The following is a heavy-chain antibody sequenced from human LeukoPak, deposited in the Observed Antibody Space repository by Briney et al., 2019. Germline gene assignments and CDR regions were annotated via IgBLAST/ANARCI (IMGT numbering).Heavy chain of an antibody. V-gene: IGHV3-23*01. CDR1: GFTFSNYW. J-gene: IGHJ4*02. CDR2: ISGSGDST. D-gene: IGHD6-13*01. Sequence: GGSLRLSCAASGFTFSNYWMSWVRQAPGKGLEWVSAISGSGDSTYYGDSVKGRFTISRDNSKNTLYLQMNSLRAEDTAVYYCAKTRPLDSSSWSHGDYWGQGTLVTVSS. CDR3: AKTRPLDSSSWSHGDY.